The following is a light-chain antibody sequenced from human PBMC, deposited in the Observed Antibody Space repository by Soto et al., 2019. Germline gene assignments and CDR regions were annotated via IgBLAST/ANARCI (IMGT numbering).Light chain of an antibody. CDR3: QQYKNWPPIT. CDR2: GAS. Sequence: ETVRTQSPATLSVSPGDRATLSCRASQSVGSDLAWYPQKRCQAPRLLIYGASTRATGIPARFSGSASGTELTLTISGLQSEDFAVYYCQQYKNWPPITFGQGTRLEIK. V-gene: IGKV3-15*01. CDR1: QSVGSD. J-gene: IGKJ5*01.